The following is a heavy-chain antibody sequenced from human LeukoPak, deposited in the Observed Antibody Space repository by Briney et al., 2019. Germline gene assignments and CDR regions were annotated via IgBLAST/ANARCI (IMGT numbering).Heavy chain of an antibody. CDR1: GFTFSDYY. CDR2: ISSSGSTI. Sequence: GGSLRLSCAASGFTFSDYYMSWIRQAPGKGLEWVSYISSSGSTIYYADSVKGRFTISRDNAKNSLYLQMNSLRAEDTAVYYCARDGAGPDSSSWYPPPFPFDYWGQGTLVTVSS. J-gene: IGHJ4*02. V-gene: IGHV3-11*04. D-gene: IGHD6-13*01. CDR3: ARDGAGPDSSSWYPPPFPFDY.